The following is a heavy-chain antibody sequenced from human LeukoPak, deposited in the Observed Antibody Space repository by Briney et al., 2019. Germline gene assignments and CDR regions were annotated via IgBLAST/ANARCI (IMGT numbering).Heavy chain of an antibody. CDR2: VYNSGST. J-gene: IGHJ6*03. Sequence: SEPLSLTCTVSGGSLISYYWSWLRQPAGKGLEWIGRVYNSGSTNYNPSLKSRVTMSVDTSKNQFSLKLTSVTAADTAVYYCARESTVLTPYYYYYYYMDVWGTGTTVTVSS. V-gene: IGHV4-4*07. CDR1: GGSLISYY. CDR3: ARESTVLTPYYYYYYYMDV. D-gene: IGHD2-8*01.